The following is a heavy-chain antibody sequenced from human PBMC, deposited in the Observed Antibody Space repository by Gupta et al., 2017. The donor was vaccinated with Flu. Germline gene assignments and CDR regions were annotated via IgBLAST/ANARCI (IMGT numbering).Heavy chain of an antibody. CDR2: ISWNSLNI. V-gene: IGHV3-9*01. D-gene: IGHD1-26*01. Sequence: MHWVRQAPGKGAEWGSGISWNSLNIGYVESVRGRFTISRDNAKNNLSLEMNSLTSADTALYYCVKSRGSDPRAGYFDHWGLGTLVTVSS. J-gene: IGHJ4*02. CDR3: VKSRGSDPRAGYFDH.